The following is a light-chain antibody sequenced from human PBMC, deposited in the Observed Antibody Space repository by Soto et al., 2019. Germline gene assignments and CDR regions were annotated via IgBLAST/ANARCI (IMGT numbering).Light chain of an antibody. CDR1: SSDVGGYNY. CDR2: EVS. Sequence: ALSQPASLSGPPIQSITISCTGTSSDVGGYNYVSWYHQHPGKAPKLMIYEVSNRLSGVSNRFSGSKSGNAASLTISGLQAEDEADYYCSSYTSSSTLYVFGTGTKVTVL. CDR3: SSYTSSSTLYV. V-gene: IGLV2-14*01. J-gene: IGLJ1*01.